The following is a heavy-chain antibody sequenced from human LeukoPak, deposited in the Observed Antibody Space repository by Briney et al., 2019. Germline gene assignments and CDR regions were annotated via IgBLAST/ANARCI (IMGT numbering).Heavy chain of an antibody. D-gene: IGHD3-22*01. J-gene: IGHJ5*02. V-gene: IGHV3-33*08. CDR1: GFTFSSYS. Sequence: GGSLRLSCAASGFTFSSYSMNWVRQAPGKGLEWVAVIWYDGSNKYYADSVRGRFTISRDNSKSTLYLQMNSLRAEDTAVYYCARDPSDYYDSSGHYGWFDPWGQGTLVTVSS. CDR2: IWYDGSNK. CDR3: ARDPSDYYDSSGHYGWFDP.